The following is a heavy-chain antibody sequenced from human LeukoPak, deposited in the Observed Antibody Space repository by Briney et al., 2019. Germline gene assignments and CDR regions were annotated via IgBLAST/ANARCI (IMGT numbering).Heavy chain of an antibody. D-gene: IGHD3-10*01. Sequence: PGRSLRLSCAASGFTFSSYGMHWVRQAPGKGLEWVAVISYDGSNKYYADSVKGRFTISRDNSKNTLYLQMNSLRAEDTAVYYCAKEFDYYGSGSYLGPFDPWGQGTLVTVSS. CDR3: AKEFDYYGSGSYLGPFDP. CDR1: GFTFSSYG. CDR2: ISYDGSNK. V-gene: IGHV3-30*18. J-gene: IGHJ5*02.